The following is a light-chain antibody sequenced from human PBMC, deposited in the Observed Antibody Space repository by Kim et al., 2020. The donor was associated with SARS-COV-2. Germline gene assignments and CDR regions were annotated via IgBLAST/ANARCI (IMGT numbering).Light chain of an antibody. CDR3: GTWDSSLSAWV. CDR2: DDT. CDR1: SSNIGSNY. Sequence: QSVLTQPPSVSTAPGQKVTISCSGSSSNIGSNYVSWYQQLPGTAPKALIYDDTKRPSGIPDRISGSKSGTSATLAITGLQTGDEADYYCGTWDSSLSAWVVGGGTRLTVL. J-gene: IGLJ3*02. V-gene: IGLV1-51*01.